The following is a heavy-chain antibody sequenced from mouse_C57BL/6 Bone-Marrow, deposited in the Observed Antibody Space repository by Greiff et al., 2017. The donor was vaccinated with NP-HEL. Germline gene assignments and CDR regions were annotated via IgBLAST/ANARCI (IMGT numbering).Heavy chain of an antibody. V-gene: IGHV1-81*01. D-gene: IGHD2-12*01. CDR1: GYTFTSYG. Sequence: VQLQQSGAELARPGASVKLSCKASGYTFTSYGISWVKQRTGQGLEWIGEIYPRSGNTYYNENIKGKATLNADKSSSTAYMELRSLTSDDSAVYFCSRSLLRRAVDYWGQGTTLTVSS. J-gene: IGHJ2*01. CDR2: IYPRSGNT. CDR3: SRSLLRRAVDY.